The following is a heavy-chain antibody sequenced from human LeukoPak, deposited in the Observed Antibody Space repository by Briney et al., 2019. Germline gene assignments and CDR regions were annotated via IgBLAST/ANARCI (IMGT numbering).Heavy chain of an antibody. D-gene: IGHD2-2*01. CDR2: ISSSSSYT. V-gene: IGHV3-11*06. J-gene: IGHJ3*02. CDR3: TSRYCTTTNCYSFDN. CDR1: GFTFSDYY. Sequence: GGSLRLSCAASGFTFSDYYMSWIRQAPGKGLEWVSYISSSSSYTNYADSVKRRFTISRDNAKNSLFLQMNSLRVEDTAVYYCTSRYCTTTNCYSFDNWGHGTLVTVSS.